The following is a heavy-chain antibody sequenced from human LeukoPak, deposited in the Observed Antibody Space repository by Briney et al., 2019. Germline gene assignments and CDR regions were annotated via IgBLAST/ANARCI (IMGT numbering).Heavy chain of an antibody. CDR3: ARGGRGGATDY. V-gene: IGHV1-18*04. Sequence: VASVKVSCKTSGYTFTDYYIHWVRQAPGQGLEWMGWISGYNGDTHYAQNLQDRVTMTTVTSTSTAYMELRSLRSDDTAEYYCARGGRGGATDYWGQGTLVTVSS. CDR2: ISGYNGDT. J-gene: IGHJ4*02. D-gene: IGHD1-26*01. CDR1: GYTFTDYY.